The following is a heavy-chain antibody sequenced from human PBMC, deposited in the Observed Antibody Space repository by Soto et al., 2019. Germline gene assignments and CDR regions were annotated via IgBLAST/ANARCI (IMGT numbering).Heavy chain of an antibody. CDR3: AMDMHMHYYDY. CDR1: GDSISRVY. D-gene: IGHD2-2*03. J-gene: IGHJ4*01. Sequence: SETPSLICTVSGDSISRVYWSWIRQPPGEGLEGMGYIYYSGSTNYNPSLKSRVTVSVDTSTNQFSLKLSSVTAADTAVYDCAMDMHMHYYDYWGHGTLVTVPS. CDR2: IYYSGST. V-gene: IGHV4-59*01.